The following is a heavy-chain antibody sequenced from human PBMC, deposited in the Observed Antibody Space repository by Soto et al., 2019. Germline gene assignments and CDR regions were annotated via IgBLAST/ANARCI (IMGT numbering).Heavy chain of an antibody. CDR3: AMRASGEPPYYFDS. D-gene: IGHD7-27*01. CDR2: IYDSGST. CDR1: GYSKSSGYY. Sequence: PSATLSRTFAVSGYSKSSGYYGGGIRQPPGRGPEWIASIYDSGSTYYNLSLKSRVTISLDTSKSQFSLKLSSVAAADTAMYYCAMRASGEPPYYFDSWGQGTLVTVSS. J-gene: IGHJ4*02. V-gene: IGHV4-38-2*01.